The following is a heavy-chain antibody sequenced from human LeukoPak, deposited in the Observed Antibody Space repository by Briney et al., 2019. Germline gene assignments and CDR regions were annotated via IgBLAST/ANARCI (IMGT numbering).Heavy chain of an antibody. CDR2: MSPNSGNT. V-gene: IGHV1-8*01. D-gene: IGHD7-27*01. CDR3: ARGPPNWGYDY. CDR1: GYTFTSYD. J-gene: IGHJ4*02. Sequence: ASVKVSCKASGYTFTSYDINWVRQATGQGLEWMGWMSPNSGNTGYAQKFQSRVTMTRSTSMSTAYMELSSLRSEDTAVYYCARGPPNWGYDYWGQGTLVTVSS.